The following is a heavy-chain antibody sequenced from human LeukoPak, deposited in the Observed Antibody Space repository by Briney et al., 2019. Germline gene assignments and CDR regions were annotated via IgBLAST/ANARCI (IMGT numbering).Heavy chain of an antibody. Sequence: GGSLRLSCAASGFTFSTHWMNWYRQAPGKGLEWVGNINQDASEINYVDSVGGRFTISRDNAKNSLHLQMNSLRAEDTAVYYCATDRDNSDWQKRFDSWGQGTLVTVSS. V-gene: IGHV3-7*01. CDR2: INQDASEI. J-gene: IGHJ4*02. D-gene: IGHD2-21*02. CDR3: ATDRDNSDWQKRFDS. CDR1: GFTFSTHW.